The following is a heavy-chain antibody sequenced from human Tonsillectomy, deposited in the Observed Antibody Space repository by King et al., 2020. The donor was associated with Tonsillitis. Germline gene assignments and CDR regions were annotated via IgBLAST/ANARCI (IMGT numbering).Heavy chain of an antibody. CDR1: GGSFSAYY. D-gene: IGHD3-3*01. CDR2: ISHSGST. CDR3: ARGKYDFWSGYPDYFDS. V-gene: IGHV4-34*01. J-gene: IGHJ4*02. Sequence: VQLQQWGAGLLKPSETLSLTCAVYGGSFSAYYWGWIRQPPGKGLECIGEISHSGSTNYNPSLKSRDTISLDTSKNQFSLKLTSVTAADTAVYYCARGKYDFWSGYPDYFDSWGRGTPVTVSS.